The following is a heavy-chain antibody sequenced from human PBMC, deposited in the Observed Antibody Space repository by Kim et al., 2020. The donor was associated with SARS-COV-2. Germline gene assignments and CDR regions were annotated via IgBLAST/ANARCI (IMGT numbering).Heavy chain of an antibody. J-gene: IGHJ6*02. CDR2: INTDGSNI. Sequence: GGSLRLSCAVSGFTFSSYWMHWVRQAPGKGLVWVSRINTDGSNIAYADSVKGRFTISRDNAKNTLYLQMNSLRAEDTAVYYCARNLASLAVWGQGTTVIVSS. CDR1: GFTFSSYW. CDR3: ARNLASLAV. V-gene: IGHV3-74*03.